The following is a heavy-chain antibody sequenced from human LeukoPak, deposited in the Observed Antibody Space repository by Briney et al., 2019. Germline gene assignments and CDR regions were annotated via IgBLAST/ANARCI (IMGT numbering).Heavy chain of an antibody. Sequence: SGGSLRLSCAASGFTFSNFAIHWVRQAPGKGLEWVAVVWYDGSSTYYADPVKGRFTVSRDNSKSILYLQMSSLRAEDTAVYYCAKTATYDWFFDLWGRGTLVTVSS. CDR3: AKTATYDWFFDL. CDR2: VWYDGSST. V-gene: IGHV3-33*06. D-gene: IGHD3-16*01. CDR1: GFTFSNFA. J-gene: IGHJ2*01.